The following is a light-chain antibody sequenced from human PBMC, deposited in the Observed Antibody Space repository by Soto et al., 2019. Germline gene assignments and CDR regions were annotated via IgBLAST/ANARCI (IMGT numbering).Light chain of an antibody. J-gene: IGKJ2*01. V-gene: IGKV3-20*01. Sequence: EIVMTQSPATLSVSPGERATLSCRASQSVSSNLAWYQQKPGQAPRLLIYGASSRATGVSDRFSGSGSGTDFTLTVSRLEPEDFAVYYCQQYGASPPYTFGQGTKLEIK. CDR1: QSVSSN. CDR2: GAS. CDR3: QQYGASPPYT.